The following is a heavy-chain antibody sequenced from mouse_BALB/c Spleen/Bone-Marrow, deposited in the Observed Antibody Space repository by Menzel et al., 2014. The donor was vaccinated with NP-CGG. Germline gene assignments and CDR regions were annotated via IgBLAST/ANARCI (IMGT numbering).Heavy chain of an antibody. CDR1: GFTSSSYA. D-gene: IGHD3-1*01. CDR2: INSDGRDS. J-gene: IGHJ4*01. Sequence: EVKLMESGGGLVKPGGSLKLSCVASGFTSSSYAMSWVRQTPEKRLEWVALINSDGRDSYYPDSVKGRFTISRDNARNTLHLQMSSLRSEDTATYYCVRRSDLRASMDYWGQGTSVTVSS. V-gene: IGHV5-9-3*01. CDR3: VRRSDLRASMDY.